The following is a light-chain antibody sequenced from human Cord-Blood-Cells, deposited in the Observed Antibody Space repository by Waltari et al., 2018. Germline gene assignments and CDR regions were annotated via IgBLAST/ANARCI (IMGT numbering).Light chain of an antibody. J-gene: IGLJ3*02. CDR3: SSYTSSSTRV. V-gene: IGLV2-14*03. Sequence: QSALTQPASVSGSPGQSITISCTGTSSDVGGYNYVSWYQQHPGKAPKLMIYDVSNRPSGVSNRFSDSKSGNPASLTISGLQAEDEADYYCSSYTSSSTRVFGGGTKLTVL. CDR1: SSDVGGYNY. CDR2: DVS.